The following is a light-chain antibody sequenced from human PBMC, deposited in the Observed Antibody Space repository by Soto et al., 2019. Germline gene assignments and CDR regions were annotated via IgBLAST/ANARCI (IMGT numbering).Light chain of an antibody. CDR3: QQYYSAPT. CDR1: QRVLYSSTNKNY. J-gene: IGKJ2*01. Sequence: DIVMTQSPDSLAVSLGERSTINCKSSQRVLYSSTNKNYLAWYQQKPGQPPKLLIYWASTRESGVPDRFSGRGSGTDFTLTISSLQAEDVAVYYCQQYYSAPTFGQGTKLAIK. CDR2: WAS. V-gene: IGKV4-1*01.